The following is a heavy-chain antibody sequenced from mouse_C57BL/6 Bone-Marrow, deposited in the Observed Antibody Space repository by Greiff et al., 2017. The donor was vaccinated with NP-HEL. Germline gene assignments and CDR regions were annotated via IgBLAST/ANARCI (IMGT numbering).Heavy chain of an antibody. CDR3: ARAIYYDYQYYFDY. J-gene: IGHJ2*01. CDR1: GYSITSGYD. D-gene: IGHD2-4*01. Sequence: EVQLMESGPGMVKPSQSLSLTCTVTGYSITSGYDWHWIRHFPGNKLEWMGYISYSGSTNYNPSLKSRISITHDTSKNHFFLKLNSVTTEDTATYYCARAIYYDYQYYFDYWGQGTTLTVSS. CDR2: ISYSGST. V-gene: IGHV3-1*01.